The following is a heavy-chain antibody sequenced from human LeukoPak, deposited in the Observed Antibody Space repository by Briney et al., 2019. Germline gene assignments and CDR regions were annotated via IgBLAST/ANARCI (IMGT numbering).Heavy chain of an antibody. V-gene: IGHV1-69*06. CDR2: IIPIFGTA. D-gene: IGHD3-3*01. CDR3: ARGPSGMVTYFDY. J-gene: IGHJ4*02. CDR1: GGTFSSYA. Sequence: VASVKVSCKASGGTFSSYAISWVRQAPGQGLEWMGGIIPIFGTANYAQKFQGRVTITADKSTSTAYMELSSLRSEDTAVYYCARGPSGMVTYFDYWGQGTLVTVSS.